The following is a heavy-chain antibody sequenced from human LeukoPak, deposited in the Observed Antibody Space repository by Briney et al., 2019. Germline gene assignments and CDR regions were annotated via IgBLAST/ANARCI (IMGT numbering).Heavy chain of an antibody. CDR3: ARDRLRDGYKSPDY. CDR2: ISSSGSTI. J-gene: IGHJ4*02. D-gene: IGHD5-24*01. CDR1: GFTFSDYY. Sequence: GGSLRLSCAASGFTFSDYYMSWIRQAPGKGLEWVSYISSSGSTIYYADSVKGRFTISRDNAKNSLYLQMNSLRAEDPALYHCARDRLRDGYKSPDYSGQGTLVTVSS. V-gene: IGHV3-11*01.